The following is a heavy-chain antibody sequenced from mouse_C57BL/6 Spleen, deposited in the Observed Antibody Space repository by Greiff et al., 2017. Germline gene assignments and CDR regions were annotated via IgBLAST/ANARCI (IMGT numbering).Heavy chain of an antibody. Sequence: VQLQQSGAELVRPGASVTLSCKASGYTFTDYEMHWVKQTPVHGLEWIGAIDPETGGTAYNQKFKGKAILTADKSSSTAYMELRSLTSEDSAVYYCTRGKTAQATYAMDYWGQGTSVTVSS. J-gene: IGHJ4*01. CDR2: IDPETGGT. D-gene: IGHD3-2*02. V-gene: IGHV1-15*01. CDR1: GYTFTDYE. CDR3: TRGKTAQATYAMDY.